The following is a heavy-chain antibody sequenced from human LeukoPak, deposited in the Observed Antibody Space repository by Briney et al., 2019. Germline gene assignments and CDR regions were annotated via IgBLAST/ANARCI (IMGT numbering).Heavy chain of an antibody. Sequence: ASVKVSCKASGYTFTSYAMNWVRQAPGQGLVWMGGFDPEDGETIYAQKFQGRVTMTEDTSTDTAYMELSSLRSEDTAVYYCAARDAFDIWGQGTMVTVSS. V-gene: IGHV1-24*01. CDR1: GYTFTSYA. CDR2: FDPEDGET. CDR3: AARDAFDI. J-gene: IGHJ3*02.